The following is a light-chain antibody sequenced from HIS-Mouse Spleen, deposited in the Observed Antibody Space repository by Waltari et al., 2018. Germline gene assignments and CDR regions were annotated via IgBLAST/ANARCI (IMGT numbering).Light chain of an antibody. V-gene: IGLV2-23*01. J-gene: IGLJ2*01. Sequence: QSALTQPASVSGSPGQSITISCTGTSSDVGSYNLVSWYQQHPVKAPKLMIYEGSKRPSGVSNRFSGSKSGNTASLTISGLQAEDEADYCCCSYAGSSAVVFGGGTKLTVL. CDR1: SSDVGSYNL. CDR2: EGS. CDR3: CSYAGSSAVV.